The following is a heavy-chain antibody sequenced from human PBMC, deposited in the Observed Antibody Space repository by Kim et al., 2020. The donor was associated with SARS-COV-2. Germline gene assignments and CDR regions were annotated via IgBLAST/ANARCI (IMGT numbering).Heavy chain of an antibody. CDR3: ARDIGTTNYYFDY. V-gene: IGHV3-33*01. Sequence: GGSLRLSCAASGFTFSDYGLHWVRQAPGKGLEWVALIGYDGSKKYYADSVKGRFSISRDDSKNTLFLQMNTLRAEDTALYYCARDIGTTNYYFDYWGQG. J-gene: IGHJ4*02. D-gene: IGHD4-4*01. CDR2: IGYDGSKK. CDR1: GFTFSDYG.